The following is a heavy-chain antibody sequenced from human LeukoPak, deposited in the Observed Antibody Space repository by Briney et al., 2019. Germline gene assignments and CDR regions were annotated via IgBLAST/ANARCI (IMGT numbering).Heavy chain of an antibody. CDR1: GFTFSSYW. D-gene: IGHD3-22*01. CDR3: ARAPSEIGGYYPEYFRH. V-gene: IGHV3-74*01. Sequence: GGSLRLSCAASGFTFSSYWMHWVRHAPGKGLVWVSRIKSDGSTRYADSVKGRFTISRDNAKNTVSLQMNSLRAGDTGVYYCARAPSEIGGYYPEYFRHWGQGTLVTVSP. J-gene: IGHJ1*01. CDR2: IKSDGST.